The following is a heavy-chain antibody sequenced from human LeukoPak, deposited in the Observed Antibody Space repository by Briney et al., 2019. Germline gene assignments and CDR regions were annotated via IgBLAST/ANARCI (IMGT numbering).Heavy chain of an antibody. D-gene: IGHD2-2*01. CDR3: ARVGEGYCSTTSCRTFDY. CDR1: GFTFSSYA. Sequence: GGSLRLSCAASGFTFSSYAMSWVRQAPGKGLEWVSAISGSGGSTYYADSVKGQFTISRDNSENTLYLQMNSLRGEDTAVYYCARVGEGYCSTTSCRTFDYWGQGTLVTVSS. J-gene: IGHJ4*02. V-gene: IGHV3-23*01. CDR2: ISGSGGST.